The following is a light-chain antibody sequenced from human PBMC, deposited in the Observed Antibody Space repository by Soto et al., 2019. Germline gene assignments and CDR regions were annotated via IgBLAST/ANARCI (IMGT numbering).Light chain of an antibody. CDR3: QKYNSAPPWT. J-gene: IGKJ1*01. Sequence: QMNQALSSLSASIRDRVTSTCRARQGISNDLAWYQQKPGKVPKLLIYAASTLQSGVPSRFSGSGSGTDFTLTISSLQPEDVATYYCQKYNSAPPWTFGQGSIV. CDR2: AAS. CDR1: QGISND. V-gene: IGKV1-27*01.